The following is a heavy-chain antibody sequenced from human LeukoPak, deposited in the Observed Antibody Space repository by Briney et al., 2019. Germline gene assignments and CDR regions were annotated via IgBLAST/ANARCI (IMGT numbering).Heavy chain of an antibody. Sequence: GGSLRLSCAASGFTVSNNYMNWVRQAPGKGLEWVSVIYSGGSIYYADSVKGRFTISRDNSENTLYLQMNSLRADDTAVYYCARGPWSAAGYNGMDVWGQGTTVTVSS. CDR3: ARGPWSAAGYNGMDV. D-gene: IGHD6-13*01. V-gene: IGHV3-53*01. CDR1: GFTVSNNY. CDR2: IYSGGSI. J-gene: IGHJ6*02.